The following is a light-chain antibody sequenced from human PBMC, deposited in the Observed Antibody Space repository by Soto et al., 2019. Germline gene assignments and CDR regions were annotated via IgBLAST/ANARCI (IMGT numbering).Light chain of an antibody. CDR3: QQYRSSPRT. V-gene: IGKV3-20*01. J-gene: IGKJ4*02. Sequence: ENVLTQSPGTLSLSPGERVTLSCRASQSVSTTYLAWYQQKPGQAPRLLIYGTSTRAAGLPARFSGSGSGTDFTLTISRLEPEDFALYYCQQYRSSPRTFGGGTKVEIK. CDR1: QSVSTTY. CDR2: GTS.